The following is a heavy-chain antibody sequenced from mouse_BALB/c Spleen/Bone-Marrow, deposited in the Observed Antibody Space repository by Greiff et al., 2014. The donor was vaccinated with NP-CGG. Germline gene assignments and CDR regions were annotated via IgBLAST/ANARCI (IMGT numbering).Heavy chain of an antibody. Sequence: EVQLPQPGAELVKPGASVKLSCTASGFNIKDTYMHWVKQRPEQGLEWIGRIDPANGNTKYDPKFQGKATITADTSSNTAYLQLSSLTSEDTAVYYCARWGITTGFAYWGQGTLVTVSA. CDR3: ARWGITTGFAY. CDR2: IDPANGNT. J-gene: IGHJ3*01. CDR1: GFNIKDTY. V-gene: IGHV14-3*02. D-gene: IGHD2-4*01.